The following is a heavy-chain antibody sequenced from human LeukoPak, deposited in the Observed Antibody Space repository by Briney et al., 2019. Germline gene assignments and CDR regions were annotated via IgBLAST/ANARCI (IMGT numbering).Heavy chain of an antibody. Sequence: GGSLRLXCTASGFTFGDYAMSWVRQAPGKGLEWVGFIRSKAYGGTTEYAASVKGRFTISRDDSKSIAYLQMNSLKTEDTAVYYCTRDVWHFDYWGQGTLVTVSS. D-gene: IGHD5/OR15-5a*01. V-gene: IGHV3-49*04. CDR2: IRSKAYGGTT. J-gene: IGHJ4*02. CDR3: TRDVWHFDY. CDR1: GFTFGDYA.